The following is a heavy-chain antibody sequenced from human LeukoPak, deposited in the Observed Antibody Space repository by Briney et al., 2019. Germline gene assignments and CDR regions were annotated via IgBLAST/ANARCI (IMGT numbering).Heavy chain of an antibody. CDR1: GYSISSGYY. V-gene: IGHV4-38-2*01. J-gene: IGHJ6*03. CDR2: IYQSGST. CDR3: ARHRRAMDV. Sequence: SETLSLTCGVSGYSISSGYYWGWIRQPPGKELEWIGSIYQSGSTYYNPSLKSRVTILADRSKNQFSLKLSSVTASDTAVYYCARHRRAMDVWGKGTTVTVSS.